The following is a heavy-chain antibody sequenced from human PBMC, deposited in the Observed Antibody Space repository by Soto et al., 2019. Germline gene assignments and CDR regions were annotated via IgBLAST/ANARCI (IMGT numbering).Heavy chain of an antibody. Sequence: PSETLSLTCTVSGGSISSSSYYWGWIRQTPGKGLEWIGSIYYSGSTYYNPSLKSRVTISVDTSKNQFSLKLSSVTAADTAVYYCARYDCTNGVCYRRGYNWFDPWGQGTLVTVSS. CDR1: GGSISSSSYY. J-gene: IGHJ5*02. V-gene: IGHV4-39*01. D-gene: IGHD2-8*01. CDR2: IYYSGST. CDR3: ARYDCTNGVCYRRGYNWFDP.